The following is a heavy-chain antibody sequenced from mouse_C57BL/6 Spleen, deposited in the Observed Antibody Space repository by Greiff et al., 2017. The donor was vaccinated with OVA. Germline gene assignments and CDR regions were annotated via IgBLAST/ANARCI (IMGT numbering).Heavy chain of an antibody. CDR3: FYDRDYFDY. CDR1: GYTFTGYW. Sequence: LVESGAELMKPGASVKLSCKATGYTFTGYWIEWVKQRPGHGLEWIGEILPGSGGTNYNEKFKGKATFTAETSSNTAYMQLSSLTTEDSAIFYCFYDRDYFDYWGQGTTLTVSS. D-gene: IGHD2-3*01. J-gene: IGHJ2*01. CDR2: ILPGSGGT. V-gene: IGHV1-9*01.